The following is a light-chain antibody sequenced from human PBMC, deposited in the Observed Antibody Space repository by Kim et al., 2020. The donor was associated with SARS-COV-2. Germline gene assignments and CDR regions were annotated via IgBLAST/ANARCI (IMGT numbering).Light chain of an antibody. CDR3: QAWDSTTAV. Sequence: SVSPGQTASITCSGGKLGSKYVCWYQQKPGQSPVVVIYQDKKRPSGIPERISASNSGNTATLTISGTQAMDEADYYCQAWDSTTAVFGGGTQLTVL. CDR2: QDK. J-gene: IGLJ2*01. V-gene: IGLV3-1*01. CDR1: KLGSKY.